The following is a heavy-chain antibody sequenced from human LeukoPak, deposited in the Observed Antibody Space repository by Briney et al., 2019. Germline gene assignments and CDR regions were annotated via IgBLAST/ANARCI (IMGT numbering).Heavy chain of an antibody. CDR3: TTQAAAGTSRGVYYFGY. CDR1: GFTFSNAW. J-gene: IGHJ4*02. Sequence: PGGSLRLSCAASGFTFSNAWMSWVRQAPGKGLEWVGRIKTKTDGGTTDYAAPVKGRFTISRDDSKNTLYLQMNSLKTEDTAVYYCTTQAAAGTSRGVYYFGYWGQGTLVTVSS. CDR2: IKTKTDGGTT. V-gene: IGHV3-15*01. D-gene: IGHD6-13*01.